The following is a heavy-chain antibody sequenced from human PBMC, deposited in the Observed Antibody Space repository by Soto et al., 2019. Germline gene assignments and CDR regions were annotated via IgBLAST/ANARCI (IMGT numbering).Heavy chain of an antibody. J-gene: IGHJ4*02. CDR2: VYYSGST. Sequence: PSETLSLTCTVSGGSISSGDYYWSWIRQPPGKGLEWIGYVYYSGSTYYNPSLKSRVTISVDTSKNQFSLKLSSVTAADTAVYYCAREGVLDPDEHIEYSSSSVFGGFDYWGQGTLVTVSS. D-gene: IGHD6-6*01. CDR3: AREGVLDPDEHIEYSSSSVFGGFDY. V-gene: IGHV4-30-4*01. CDR1: GGSISSGDYY.